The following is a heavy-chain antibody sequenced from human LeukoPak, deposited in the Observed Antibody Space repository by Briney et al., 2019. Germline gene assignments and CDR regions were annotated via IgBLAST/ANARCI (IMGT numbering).Heavy chain of an antibody. V-gene: IGHV3-7*01. J-gene: IGHJ3*02. CDR3: ASIFNWNYGRYAFDI. CDR1: GFTFSRYW. Sequence: QPGGSLRLSCVASGFTFSRYWMHWVRQAPGKGLEWVANIKQDGSEKYYVDSVKGRFTISRDNAKNSLYLQMNSLRAEDTAVYYCASIFNWNYGRYAFDIWGQGTMVTVSS. D-gene: IGHD1-7*01. CDR2: IKQDGSEK.